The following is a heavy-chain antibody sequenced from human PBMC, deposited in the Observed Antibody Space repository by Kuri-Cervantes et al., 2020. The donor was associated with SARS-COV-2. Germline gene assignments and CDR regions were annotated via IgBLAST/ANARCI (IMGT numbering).Heavy chain of an antibody. V-gene: IGHV3-30-3*01. CDR1: GFIFKNYA. CDR2: TVYDGTTK. J-gene: IGHJ4*02. Sequence: GESLKISCAASGFIFKNYAMHWVRQAPGKGLEWVAVTVYDGTTKYYADSVKGRFTISRDNSEKMLYLQVSSLRAEDTAVYYCARDSYYDSPGHWGQGTLVTVSS. CDR3: ARDSYYDSPGH. D-gene: IGHD3-22*01.